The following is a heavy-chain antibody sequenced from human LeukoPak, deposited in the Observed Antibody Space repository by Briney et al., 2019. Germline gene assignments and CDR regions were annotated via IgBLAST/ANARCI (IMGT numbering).Heavy chain of an antibody. Sequence: ASVKVSCKASGYTFISYTLHWVRQAPGQRLEWMGWINAGNGNTKYSQKFQGRVTFTRDTSASTAYMELSSLRSEDTAMYYCARSEGRSGWSYWGQGTLVTVSS. J-gene: IGHJ4*02. V-gene: IGHV1-3*01. CDR3: ARSEGRSGWSY. CDR1: GYTFISYT. CDR2: INAGNGNT. D-gene: IGHD6-19*01.